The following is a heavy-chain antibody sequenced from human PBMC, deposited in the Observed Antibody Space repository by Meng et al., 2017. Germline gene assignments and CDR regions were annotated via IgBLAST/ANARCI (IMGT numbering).Heavy chain of an antibody. CDR3: ARARLLWFGGAVWFDP. Sequence: QVNVKQVGAGLLKPSETLSLPCAVYGGSFSGYYWSWIRQPPGKGLEWIGEINHSGSTNYNPSLKSRVTISVDKSKNQFSLKLSSVTAADTAVYYCARARLLWFGGAVWFDPWGQGTLVTVSS. CDR1: GGSFSGYY. D-gene: IGHD3-10*01. CDR2: INHSGST. J-gene: IGHJ5*02. V-gene: IGHV4-34*01.